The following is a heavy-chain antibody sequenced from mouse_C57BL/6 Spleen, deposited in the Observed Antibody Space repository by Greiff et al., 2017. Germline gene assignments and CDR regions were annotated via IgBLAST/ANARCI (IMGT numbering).Heavy chain of an antibody. CDR1: GYAFSSYW. J-gene: IGHJ4*01. Sequence: VKLQESGAELVKPGASVKISCKASGYAFSSYWMNWVKQRPGKGLEWIGQIYPGDGDTNYNGKFKGKATLTADKSSSTAYMQRSSLTSEDSAVYFCARGDWAYAMDYWGQGTSVTVSS. V-gene: IGHV1-80*01. CDR3: ARGDWAYAMDY. CDR2: IYPGDGDT. D-gene: IGHD4-1*01.